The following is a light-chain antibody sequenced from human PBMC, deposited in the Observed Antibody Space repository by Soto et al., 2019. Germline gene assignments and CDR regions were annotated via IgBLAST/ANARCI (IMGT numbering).Light chain of an antibody. CDR2: DSD. J-gene: IGLJ2*01. V-gene: IGLV1-51*01. CDR3: GAWEGSPSVVL. Sequence: QSVLTQPPSVSAAPGQKVTISCSGSSANIGSNYVSWYQHLPGTAPKLVIYDSDRRPSEIPDRFSGSKSGTSATLDITGLPTGDGADYYCGAWEGSPSVVLFGGGTKLTVL. CDR1: SANIGSNY.